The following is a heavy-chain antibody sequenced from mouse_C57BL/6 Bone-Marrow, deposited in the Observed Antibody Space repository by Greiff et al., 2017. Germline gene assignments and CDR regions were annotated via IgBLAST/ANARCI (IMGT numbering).Heavy chain of an antibody. D-gene: IGHD4-1*01. CDR3: AREDWDEGYFDV. CDR2: ISDGGSYT. V-gene: IGHV5-4*01. J-gene: IGHJ1*03. Sequence: EVQLQESGGGLVKPGGSLKLSCAASGFTFSSYAMSWVRQTPEKRLGWVATISDGGSYTYYPDNVKGRFTISRDNAKNNLYLQMSHLKSEDTAMYYCAREDWDEGYFDVWGTGTTVTVSS. CDR1: GFTFSSYA.